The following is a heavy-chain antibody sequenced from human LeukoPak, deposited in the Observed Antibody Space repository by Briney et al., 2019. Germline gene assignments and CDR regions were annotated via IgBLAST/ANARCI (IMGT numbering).Heavy chain of an antibody. V-gene: IGHV4-38-2*02. J-gene: IGHJ4*02. CDR2: IYHSGST. D-gene: IGHD3-22*01. CDR1: GYSISSGYY. Sequence: SETLSLTCTVSGYSISSGYYWGWIRQPPGKGLEWIGSIYHSGSTYYNPSLKSRVTISVDTSKNQFSLKLSSVTAADTAVYYCARVSLYYYDSSGYSPQNYFDYWGQGTLVTVSS. CDR3: ARVSLYYYDSSGYSPQNYFDY.